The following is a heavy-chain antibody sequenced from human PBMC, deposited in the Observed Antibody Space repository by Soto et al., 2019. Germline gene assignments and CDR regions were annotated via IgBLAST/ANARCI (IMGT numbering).Heavy chain of an antibody. D-gene: IGHD6-25*01. V-gene: IGHV4-39*01. Sequence: SETLSLTCTVSGGSISSSSYYWGWIRQPPGKGLEWIGSIYYSGSTYYNPSLKSRVTISVDTSKNQFSLKLSSVTAADTAVYYCARHSDYVLWGQGTLVTVSS. J-gene: IGHJ4*02. CDR1: GGSISSSSYY. CDR2: IYYSGST. CDR3: ARHSDYVL.